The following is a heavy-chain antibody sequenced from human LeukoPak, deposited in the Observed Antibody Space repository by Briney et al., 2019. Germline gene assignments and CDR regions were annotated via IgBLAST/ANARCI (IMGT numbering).Heavy chain of an antibody. J-gene: IGHJ4*02. CDR2: ISGSGGST. V-gene: IGHV3-23*01. CDR1: GFTFSSYA. D-gene: IGHD3-9*01. CDR3: AKDRQRFGWSIDY. Sequence: PGGSLRLSCAASGFTFSSYAMSSVRQAPGKGLEWVSAISGSGGSTYYADSVKGRFTISRDNSKNTLYLQMNSLRAEDTAVYYCAKDRQRFGWSIDYWGQGTLVTVSS.